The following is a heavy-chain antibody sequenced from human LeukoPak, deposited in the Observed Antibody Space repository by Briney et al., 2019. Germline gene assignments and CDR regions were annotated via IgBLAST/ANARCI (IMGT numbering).Heavy chain of an antibody. CDR2: IHYSGTT. D-gene: IGHD3/OR15-3a*01. CDR1: GGSLSGSGYY. J-gene: IGHJ6*02. V-gene: IGHV4-39*01. CDR3: ARGGGLPPYYYYYGMDV. Sequence: SETLSLTCIVSGGSLSGSGYYWGWIRQPPGKGLEWIGSIHYSGTTYYNPSLKSRVTISVDTSKNQFSLKLSSVTAADTAVYYCARGGGLPPYYYYYGMDVWGQGTTVTVSS.